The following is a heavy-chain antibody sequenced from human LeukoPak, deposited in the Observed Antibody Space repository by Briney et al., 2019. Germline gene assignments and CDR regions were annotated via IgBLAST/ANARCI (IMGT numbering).Heavy chain of an antibody. J-gene: IGHJ6*04. CDR1: GFTFSSYE. Sequence: GGSLRLSCAASGFTFSSYEMNWVRQAPGKGLEWVSYISSSGSTICYADSVKGRFTISRDNAKNSLYLQMNSLRAEDTAVYYCAELGIAMIGGVWGKGTTVTISS. CDR3: AELGIAMIGGV. V-gene: IGHV3-48*03. D-gene: IGHD3-10*02. CDR2: ISSSGSTI.